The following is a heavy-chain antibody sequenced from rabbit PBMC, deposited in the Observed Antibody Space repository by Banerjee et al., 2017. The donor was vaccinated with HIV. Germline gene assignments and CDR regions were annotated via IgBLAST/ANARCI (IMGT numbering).Heavy chain of an antibody. V-gene: IGHV1S40*01. CDR3: ARTIGSVNWLFDL. J-gene: IGHJ4*01. Sequence: LEESGGDLVQPGASLTLTCKASGFSWSSGYDMCWVRQAPGKGLEWIACIGLSDSTTWFASWAKGPSTISKTSSTTVTLQMTSLTAADMATYFCARTIGSVNWLFDLWGPGTLVTVS. CDR2: IGLSDSTT. CDR1: GFSWSSGYD. D-gene: IGHD4-2*01.